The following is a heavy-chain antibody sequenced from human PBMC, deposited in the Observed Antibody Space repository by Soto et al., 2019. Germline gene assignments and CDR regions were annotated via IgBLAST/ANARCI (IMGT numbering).Heavy chain of an antibody. D-gene: IGHD2-2*01. Sequence: EVQLLESGGGLVQPGGSLRLSCAASGFTFSSYAMSWVRQAPGKGLEWVSAISGSGGSTYYADSVKGRFTISRDNSKNTLYLQMNSLRAEDTAVYYCANLMSRGDRYCSSTSCYAPSDYWGQGTLVTVSS. J-gene: IGHJ4*02. V-gene: IGHV3-23*01. CDR3: ANLMSRGDRYCSSTSCYAPSDY. CDR2: ISGSGGST. CDR1: GFTFSSYA.